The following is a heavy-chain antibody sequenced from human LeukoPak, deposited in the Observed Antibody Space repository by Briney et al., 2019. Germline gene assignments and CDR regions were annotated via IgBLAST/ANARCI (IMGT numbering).Heavy chain of an antibody. CDR2: MNPNSGNT. V-gene: IGHV1-8*01. Sequence: ASVKVSCKASGYTFTSYDINWVRQATGQGLEWMGWMNPNSGNTGYAQKFQGRVTMTRNTSISTAYMELSSLRSEDTAVYYCARGGLWDYYDSSGYYAYWGQGTLVTVSS. CDR3: ARGGLWDYYDSSGYYAY. D-gene: IGHD3-22*01. J-gene: IGHJ4*02. CDR1: GYTFTSYD.